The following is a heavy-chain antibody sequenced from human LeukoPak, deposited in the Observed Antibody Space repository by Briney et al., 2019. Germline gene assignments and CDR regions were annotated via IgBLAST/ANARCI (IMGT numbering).Heavy chain of an antibody. D-gene: IGHD1-1*01. CDR3: VKPSRGPYYWFDL. Sequence: ASVKVSCKASGYTFIGYYMHWVRQAPGLALEWMGWINPNGGAINYAQKFQGRVTLTRDTSRNTAYMEINRLTSDDTAVYYCVKPSRGPYYWFDLWGQGTLVTVSS. V-gene: IGHV1-2*02. CDR2: INPNGGAI. J-gene: IGHJ5*02. CDR1: GYTFIGYY.